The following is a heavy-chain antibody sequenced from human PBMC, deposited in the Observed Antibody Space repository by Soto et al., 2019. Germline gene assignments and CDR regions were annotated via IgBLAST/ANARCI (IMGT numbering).Heavy chain of an antibody. D-gene: IGHD1-26*01. CDR3: ASAGGGSYYGVDFDY. Sequence: QVQLVQSGAEVKKPGASVKVSCKASGYTFTSYAMHWVRQAPGQRLEWMGWINAGNGNTKYSQKFQGRVTITRDTSASTDYMELSSLRSEDTAVYYCASAGGGSYYGVDFDYWGQGTLVTVSS. CDR1: GYTFTSYA. J-gene: IGHJ4*02. CDR2: INAGNGNT. V-gene: IGHV1-3*01.